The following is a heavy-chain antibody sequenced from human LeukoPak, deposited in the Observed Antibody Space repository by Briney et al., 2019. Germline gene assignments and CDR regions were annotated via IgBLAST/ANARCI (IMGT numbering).Heavy chain of an antibody. CDR3: ARRYDSIGYYYAGNWFDP. V-gene: IGHV4-59*12. J-gene: IGHJ5*02. CDR2: IYYSGST. CDR1: GGSISSYY. Sequence: SETLSLTCTVSGGSISSYYWSWSRQPPGKGLEWIGYIYYSGSTNYNPSLKSRVTISVDTSKNQFSLKLSSVTAADAAVYYCARRYDSIGYYYAGNWFDPWGQGTLVTVSS. D-gene: IGHD3-22*01.